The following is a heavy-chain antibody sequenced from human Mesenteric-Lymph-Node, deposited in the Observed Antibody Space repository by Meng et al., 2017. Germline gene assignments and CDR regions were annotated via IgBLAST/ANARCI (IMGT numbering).Heavy chain of an antibody. V-gene: IGHV1-69*05. CDR3: ARDSASGGDPYFDL. CDR1: GGTFSSYA. J-gene: IGHJ2*01. Sequence: SVKVSCKASGGTFSSYAISWVRQAPGQGLEWMGGIIPIFGTANYAQKFQGRVTMTRDTSTSTVYMELSSLRSEDTAVYYCARDSASGGDPYFDLWGRGTLVTVSS. CDR2: IIPIFGTA. D-gene: IGHD1-26*01.